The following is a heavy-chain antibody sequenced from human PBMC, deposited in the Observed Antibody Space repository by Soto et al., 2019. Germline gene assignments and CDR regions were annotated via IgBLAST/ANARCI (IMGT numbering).Heavy chain of an antibody. D-gene: IGHD2-15*01. J-gene: IGHJ6*02. Sequence: EVHLVESGGGLVKPGGSLRLSCAVSGFTFSSCTMNWVRQAPGKGLEWVSSISPSTSHIYYADSVKGRFTISRDNAKNSLCLQMSSLRAEDTPVYCCSCCRGGTCHQNYGMDVWGQGTTVTVSS. CDR1: GFTFSSCT. CDR3: SCCRGGTCHQNYGMDV. CDR2: ISPSTSHI. V-gene: IGHV3-21*01.